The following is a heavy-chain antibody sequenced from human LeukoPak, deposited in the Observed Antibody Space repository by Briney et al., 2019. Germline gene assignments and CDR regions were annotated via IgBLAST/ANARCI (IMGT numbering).Heavy chain of an antibody. Sequence: PSETLSLTCAVYGGSFSGYYWSWIRQPPGKGLEWIGEINHSGSTNYNPSLKSRVTISVDTSKNQFSLKLSSVTAADTAVYYCARERDDTMIVVVRVFDYWGQGTLVTVSS. J-gene: IGHJ4*02. CDR3: ARERDDTMIVVVRVFDY. CDR2: INHSGST. D-gene: IGHD3-22*01. CDR1: GGSFSGYY. V-gene: IGHV4-34*01.